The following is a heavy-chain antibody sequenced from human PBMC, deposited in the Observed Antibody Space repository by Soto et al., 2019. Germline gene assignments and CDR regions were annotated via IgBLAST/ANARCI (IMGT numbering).Heavy chain of an antibody. CDR1: GFTFSSYA. CDR2: ISYDGSNK. J-gene: IGHJ4*02. D-gene: IGHD5-12*01. V-gene: IGHV3-30-3*01. CDR3: ARDPFPMATINYFDY. Sequence: QVQLVESGGGVVQPGRSLRLSCAASGFTFSSYAMHWVRQAPGKGLEWVAVISYDGSNKYYADSVKGRFTISRDNSKNTLYLQMHSLRAEDTAVYYCARDPFPMATINYFDYWGQGTLVTVSS.